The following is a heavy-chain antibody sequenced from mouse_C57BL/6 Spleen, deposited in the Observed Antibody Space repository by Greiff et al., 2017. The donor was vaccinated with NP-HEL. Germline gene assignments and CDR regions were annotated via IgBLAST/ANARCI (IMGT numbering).Heavy chain of an antibody. CDR1: GFTFSDYG. D-gene: IGHD4-1*01. CDR3: ATTGKRWYFDV. V-gene: IGHV5-17*01. CDR2: ISSGSSTI. J-gene: IGHJ1*03. Sequence: EVKLQESGGGLVKPGGSLKLSCAASGFTFSDYGMHWVRQAPEKGLEWVAYISSGSSTIYYADTVKGRFTISRDNAKNTLFLQMTSLRSEDTAMYYCATTGKRWYFDVWGTGTTVTVSS.